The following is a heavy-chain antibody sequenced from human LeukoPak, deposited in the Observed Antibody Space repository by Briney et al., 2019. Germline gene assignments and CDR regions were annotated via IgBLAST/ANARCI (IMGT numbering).Heavy chain of an antibody. Sequence: GGSLRLSCAVSGFSFSNYAMSWVRQFPGKGLEWVSGISGTGGNTYYADSVKGRFTISRDNSKNTLYLQMNSLRAEDTAVYYCAKPRVTLYYFDYWGQGTLVTVSS. CDR2: ISGTGGNT. CDR3: AKPRVTLYYFDY. V-gene: IGHV3-23*01. CDR1: GFSFSNYA. D-gene: IGHD2-21*02. J-gene: IGHJ4*02.